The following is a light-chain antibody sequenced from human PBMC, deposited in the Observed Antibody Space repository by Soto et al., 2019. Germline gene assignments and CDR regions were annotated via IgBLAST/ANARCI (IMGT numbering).Light chain of an antibody. CDR1: SSDVGAYNY. V-gene: IGLV2-14*01. J-gene: IGLJ1*01. CDR3: SSYTSTSTYV. CDR2: DVS. Sequence: QSVLTQPASVSGSPGQSITISCTGTSSDVGAYNYVSWYQQHPGKAPKLIICDVSHRPSGVSNRFSGSKSGNTASLTVSGLQAEDEADYYCSSYTSTSTYVFGTGTKLTVL.